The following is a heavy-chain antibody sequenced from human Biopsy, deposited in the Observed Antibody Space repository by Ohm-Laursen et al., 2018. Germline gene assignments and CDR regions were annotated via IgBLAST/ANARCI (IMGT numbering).Heavy chain of an antibody. V-gene: IGHV1-46*01. CDR3: ARDETGSSVFGPYYYGMDV. D-gene: IGHD3-9*01. CDR1: GYSFTKYY. Sequence: ASVKVSCKASGYSFTKYYINWVRQAPGQGLEWVGIINPTGGTASYAEKFQGRVTLTRDTSAGTVYLELNSLISEDTALYYCARDETGSSVFGPYYYGMDVWGQGTTVTVSS. CDR2: INPTGGTA. J-gene: IGHJ6*02.